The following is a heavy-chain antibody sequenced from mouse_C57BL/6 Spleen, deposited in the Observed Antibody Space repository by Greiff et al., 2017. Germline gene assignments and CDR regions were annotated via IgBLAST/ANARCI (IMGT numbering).Heavy chain of an antibody. CDR2: ISSGSSTI. CDR1: GFTFSDYG. CDR3: ARNSNYEGYYAMDY. Sequence: VQLQQSGGGLVKPGGSLKLSCAASGFTFSDYGMHWVRQAPEKGLEWVAYISSGSSTIYYADTVKGRFTISRDNAKNTLFLQMTSLRSEDTAMYYCARNSNYEGYYAMDYWGQGTSVTVSS. J-gene: IGHJ4*01. D-gene: IGHD2-5*01. V-gene: IGHV5-17*01.